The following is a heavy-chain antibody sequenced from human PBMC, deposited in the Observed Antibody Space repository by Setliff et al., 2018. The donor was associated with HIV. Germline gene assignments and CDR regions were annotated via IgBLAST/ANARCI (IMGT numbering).Heavy chain of an antibody. CDR3: AKAKHPITMIYYFDY. D-gene: IGHD3-22*01. CDR1: GFTFSNYA. J-gene: IGHJ4*02. Sequence: GGSLRLSCAASGFTFSNYAMSWVRQAPGKGLEWVSVIYEDGSRIYYADSVKGRFTISRDNSKNTLYLQLNGLRAEDTAVYYCAKAKHPITMIYYFDYWGQGTLVTV. CDR2: IYEDGSRI. V-gene: IGHV3-23*03.